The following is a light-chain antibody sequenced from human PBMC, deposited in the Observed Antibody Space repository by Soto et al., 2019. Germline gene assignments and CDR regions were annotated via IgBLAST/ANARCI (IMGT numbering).Light chain of an antibody. CDR3: QSYDATNQV. Sequence: NFMLTQPHSVSESPGKTVTISGTRSSGSIASNYVQWYQQRPGSSPTTVIYEDYQRPSGVPDRFSGSIDSSSNSASLTISGLETEDEADYYCQSYDATNQVFGGGTKLTVL. V-gene: IGLV6-57*01. J-gene: IGLJ3*02. CDR2: EDY. CDR1: SGSIASNY.